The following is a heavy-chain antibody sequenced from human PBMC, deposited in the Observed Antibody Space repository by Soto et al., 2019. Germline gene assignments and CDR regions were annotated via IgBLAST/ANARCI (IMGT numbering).Heavy chain of an antibody. J-gene: IGHJ4*02. D-gene: IGHD3-10*01. V-gene: IGHV4-59*01. CDR3: ARDGYDGSGSPYRAY. CDR1: GGSMSEYF. CDR2: IYYLGST. Sequence: SETLSLTCSVSGGSMSEYFWSWIRQSPGKGLEWIGYIYYLGSTDYNPSLKSRVTISVDTSERQFSLRLTSVTAADTAVYYCARDGYDGSGSPYRAYWGPGTQVT.